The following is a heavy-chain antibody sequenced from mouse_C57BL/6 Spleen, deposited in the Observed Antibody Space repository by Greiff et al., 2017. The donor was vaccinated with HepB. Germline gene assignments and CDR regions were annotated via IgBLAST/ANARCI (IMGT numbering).Heavy chain of an antibody. CDR2: IRSKSNNYAT. CDR3: VRQRLLQYFDV. Sequence: EVQVVESGGGLVQPKGSLKLSCAASGFSFNTYAMNWVRQAPGKGLEWVARIRSKSNNYATYYADSVKDRFTISRDDSESMLYLQMNNLKTADTAMYYCVRQRLLQYFDVWGTGTTVTVSA. V-gene: IGHV10-1*01. J-gene: IGHJ1*03. D-gene: IGHD1-1*01. CDR1: GFSFNTYA.